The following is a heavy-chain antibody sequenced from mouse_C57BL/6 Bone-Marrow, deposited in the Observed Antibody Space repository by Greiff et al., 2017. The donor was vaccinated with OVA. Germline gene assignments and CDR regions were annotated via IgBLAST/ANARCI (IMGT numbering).Heavy chain of an antibody. J-gene: IGHJ2*01. D-gene: IGHD4-1*01. CDR3: ARNFFGTEVFDY. CDR2: IWSGGST. CDR1: GFSLTSYG. V-gene: IGHV2-2*01. Sequence: QVQLKESGPGLVQPSQSLSITCTVSGFSLTSYGVHWVRQSPGKGLEWLGVIWSGGSTDYNAAFISRLSISKDNSKSQVFFKMNSLQADDTAIYYCARNFFGTEVFDYWGQGTTLTVSS.